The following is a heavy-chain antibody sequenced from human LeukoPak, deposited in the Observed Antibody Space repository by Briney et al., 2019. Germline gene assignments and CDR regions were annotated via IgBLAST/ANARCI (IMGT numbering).Heavy chain of an antibody. CDR3: ARPSDHYYYYFYMDV. J-gene: IGHJ6*03. Sequence: YDGNKKDYADSVKGRFTISRDNSENTLYLQMNSLRIEDAGVYYCARPSDHYYYYFYMDVWGQGTTVTVSS. CDR2: YDGNKK. V-gene: IGHV3-30*01.